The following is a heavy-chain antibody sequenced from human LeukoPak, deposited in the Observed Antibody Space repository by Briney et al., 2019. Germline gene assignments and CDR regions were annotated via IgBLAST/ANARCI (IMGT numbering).Heavy chain of an antibody. D-gene: IGHD6-19*01. CDR3: VKGPRPDITVAHTVEN. V-gene: IGHV3-23*01. J-gene: IGHJ4*02. CDR1: GFIFSNHA. CDR2: ISSRGDST. Sequence: GGSLRLSCAASGFIFSNHAMSWVRQVPGRGLEWVSTISSRGDSTYVADSVKGRFTISRDNSKNSLYLQMNTVRAEDTAVYYCVKGPRPDITVAHTVENWGQGTLVTVSS.